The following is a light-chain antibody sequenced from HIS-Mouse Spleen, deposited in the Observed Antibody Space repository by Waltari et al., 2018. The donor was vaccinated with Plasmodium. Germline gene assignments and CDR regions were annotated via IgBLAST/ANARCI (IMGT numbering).Light chain of an antibody. V-gene: IGLV3-25*03. J-gene: IGLJ3*02. CDR3: QSADSSGTPNWV. CDR1: ALPKQY. Sequence: SYELTQPPSVSVSPGQTARITCSGDALPKQYAYWYQQKRGQAPVLVIYKDSERPSGIPERFSGTSSGTTVTLTISGVQAEDEADYYCQSADSSGTPNWVFGGGTKLTVL. CDR2: KDS.